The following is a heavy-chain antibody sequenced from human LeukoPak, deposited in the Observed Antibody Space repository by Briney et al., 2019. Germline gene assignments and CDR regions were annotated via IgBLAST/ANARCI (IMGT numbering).Heavy chain of an antibody. J-gene: IGHJ3*02. CDR1: GFTFSSYW. CDR2: ISIDGSIT. CDR3: AKASGDSGSEDAFDI. Sequence: PGGSLRLSCAASGFTFSSYWMHWVRQAPGKGLVWVSRISIDGSITTYADSVKGRFTTSRDNAKNTLYLQMNSLRAEDTALYYCAKASGDSGSEDAFDIWGQGTMVTVSS. D-gene: IGHD5-12*01. V-gene: IGHV3-74*01.